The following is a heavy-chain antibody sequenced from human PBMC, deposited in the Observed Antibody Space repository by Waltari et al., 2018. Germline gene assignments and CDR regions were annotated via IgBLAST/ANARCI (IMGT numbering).Heavy chain of an antibody. CDR2: INHSGST. D-gene: IGHD2-8*01. CDR3: ARGRGYCTNGVCSDY. V-gene: IGHV4-34*01. J-gene: IGHJ4*02. CDR1: GGSFSGYY. Sequence: QVQLPQWGAGLLKPSETLSLTCAVYGGSFSGYYWSWIRQPPGKGLEWIGEINHSGSTNYNPSLKSRVTISVDTSKNQFSLKLSSVTAADTAVYYCARGRGYCTNGVCSDYWGQGTLVTVSS.